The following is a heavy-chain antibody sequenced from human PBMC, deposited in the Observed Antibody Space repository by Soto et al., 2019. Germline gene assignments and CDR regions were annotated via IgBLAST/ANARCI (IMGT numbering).Heavy chain of an antibody. J-gene: IGHJ4*02. CDR1: GFTFTRYS. Sequence: ESGGGLVKPGGSLRPSVAASGFTFTRYSMNWVPQAPGKGLEWVSSISSTTNYIYYGDSMKGRFTISRDNAKNSLYLEMNSLRAEDTAVYYCARESEDLTSNFDYWGQGTLVTVSS. V-gene: IGHV3-21*06. CDR3: ARESEDLTSNFDY. CDR2: ISSTTNYI.